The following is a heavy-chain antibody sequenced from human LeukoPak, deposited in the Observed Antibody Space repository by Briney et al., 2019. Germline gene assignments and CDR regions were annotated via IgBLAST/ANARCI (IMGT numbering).Heavy chain of an antibody. CDR1: GYTFTGYY. Sequence: GASVKVSCKASGYTFTGYYMHWVRQAPGQGLEWMGWINPNSGGTNYAQKFQGRVTMTRDTSISTAYMELSRLRSDDTAVYYCAVYCRGGSCPFDYLGQGTLVTVSS. D-gene: IGHD2-15*01. V-gene: IGHV1-2*02. CDR3: AVYCRGGSCPFDY. J-gene: IGHJ4*02. CDR2: INPNSGGT.